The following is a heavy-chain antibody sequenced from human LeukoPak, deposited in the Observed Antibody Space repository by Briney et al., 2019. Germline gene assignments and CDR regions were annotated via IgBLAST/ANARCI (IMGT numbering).Heavy chain of an antibody. J-gene: IGHJ6*02. V-gene: IGHV3-7*01. Sequence: GGSLRLSCAASGFTVSSNYMSWVRQAPGKGLEWVANIKQDGSEKYYVDSVKGRFTISRDNAKNSLYLQMNSLRAEDTAVYYCARDHTAIYYGMDVWGQGTTVTVSS. D-gene: IGHD5-18*01. CDR3: ARDHTAIYYGMDV. CDR1: GFTVSSNY. CDR2: IKQDGSEK.